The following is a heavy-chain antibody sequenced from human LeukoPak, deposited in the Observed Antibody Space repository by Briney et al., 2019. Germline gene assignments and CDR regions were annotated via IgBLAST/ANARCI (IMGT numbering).Heavy chain of an antibody. CDR2: INHSGST. Sequence: KPSETLSLTCAVYGGSFSGYYWSWIRQPPGKGLEWIGEINHSGSTNYNPSLKGRVTISVDTSKNQFSLKLSSVTAADTAVYYCARIYDFWSGPDYWGQGTLVTVSS. D-gene: IGHD3-3*01. CDR3: ARIYDFWSGPDY. CDR1: GGSFSGYY. V-gene: IGHV4-34*01. J-gene: IGHJ4*02.